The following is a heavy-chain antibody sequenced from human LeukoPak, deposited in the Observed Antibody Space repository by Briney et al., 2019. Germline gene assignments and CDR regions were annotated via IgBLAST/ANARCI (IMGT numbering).Heavy chain of an antibody. CDR2: ISWNSGSI. V-gene: IGHV3-9*03. Sequence: GRSLRLSCAASGFTFDDYAMHWVRQAPGKGLEWVSGISWNSGSIGYADSVKGRFTISRDNAKNSLYLQMNSLRAEDMALYYCAKDASSGWYEGLFGYWGQGTLVTVSS. CDR3: AKDASSGWYEGLFGY. D-gene: IGHD6-19*01. J-gene: IGHJ4*02. CDR1: GFTFDDYA.